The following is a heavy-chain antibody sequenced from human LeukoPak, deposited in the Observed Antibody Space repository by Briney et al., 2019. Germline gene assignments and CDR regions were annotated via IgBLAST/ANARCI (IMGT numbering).Heavy chain of an antibody. CDR2: FNREDDEP. V-gene: IGHV1-24*01. D-gene: IGHD3-22*01. CDR1: GYTLTDFS. Sequence: ASVKVSCNISGYTLTDFSMHWVRQAPGKGLEWMGGFNREDDEPIYAPHFRGRVTVTEDTSTDTAYMELSSLRSEDTAVYYCATLDSYYDNSGQLLIPDWGQGTLVTVSP. CDR3: ATLDSYYDNSGQLLIPD. J-gene: IGHJ4*02.